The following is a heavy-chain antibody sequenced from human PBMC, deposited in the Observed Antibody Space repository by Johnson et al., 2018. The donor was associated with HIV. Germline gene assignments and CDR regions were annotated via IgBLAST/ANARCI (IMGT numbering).Heavy chain of an antibody. V-gene: IGHV3-30-3*01. CDR3: AKDCVGVWWSRAFDI. CDR1: GFTFSSYA. D-gene: IGHD2-21*01. J-gene: IGHJ3*02. Sequence: QVQLVESGGDLVQPGGSLRLSCAASGFTFSSYAMHWVRQAPGKGLEWVAVISYDGSNKYYADSVKGRFTISRDNSKNTLYLQMNSLRAEDTAVYYCAKDCVGVWWSRAFDIWGQGTMVTVSS. CDR2: ISYDGSNK.